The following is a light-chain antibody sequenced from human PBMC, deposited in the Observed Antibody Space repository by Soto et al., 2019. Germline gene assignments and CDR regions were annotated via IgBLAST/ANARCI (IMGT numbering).Light chain of an antibody. CDR1: QYINTR. J-gene: IGKJ1*01. CDR2: QTS. Sequence: EIVLTQSPATLSSFPGDRVTLSCRASQYINTRLAWYQHRPGQAPRLLIYQTSIRAAGIPARFSASGTGTDFTLTISDVQHEDFEVYYCHQRQSWPRTFGQGTKVDIK. V-gene: IGKV3-11*01. CDR3: HQRQSWPRT.